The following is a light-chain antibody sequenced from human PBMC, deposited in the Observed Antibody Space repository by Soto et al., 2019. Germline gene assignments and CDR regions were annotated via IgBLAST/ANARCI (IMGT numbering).Light chain of an antibody. Sequence: DLQMTQSPSFLSASVGDRVTISCRASQSINTYLNWYQHKPGKAPKLPIYGTSDLQSGVPSRFSGGGSGTDFTLTISSLQPEDFATYYCHQSFSTLLITFGQGTRLELK. J-gene: IGKJ5*01. CDR3: HQSFSTLLIT. CDR2: GTS. V-gene: IGKV1-39*01. CDR1: QSINTY.